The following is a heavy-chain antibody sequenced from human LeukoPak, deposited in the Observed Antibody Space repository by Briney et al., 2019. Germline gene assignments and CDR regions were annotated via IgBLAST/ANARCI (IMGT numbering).Heavy chain of an antibody. J-gene: IGHJ6*02. D-gene: IGHD2-15*01. CDR1: GGSISNYY. CDR2: IFYSGST. V-gene: IGHV4-59*12. Sequence: SETLSLTCTVSGGSISNYYWNWIRKPPGKGLEWIGNIFYSGSTNYNPSLKSRVTISVDTSKNQFSLKLSSVTAADTAVYYCARDPTYCSGGSCYSYSYGMDVWGQGTTVTVSS. CDR3: ARDPTYCSGGSCYSYSYGMDV.